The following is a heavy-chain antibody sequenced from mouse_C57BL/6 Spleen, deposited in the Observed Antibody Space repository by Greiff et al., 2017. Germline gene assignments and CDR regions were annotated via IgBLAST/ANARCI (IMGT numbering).Heavy chain of an antibody. CDR2: IYPGDGDT. D-gene: IGHD1-1*01. CDR3: ARSPITTVVATEYFDY. Sequence: VQLQQSGPELVKPGASVKISCKASGYAFSSSWMNWVKQRPGKGLEWIGRIYPGDGDTNYNGKFKGKATLTADKSSSTAYMQLSSLTSEDSAVYFCARSPITTVVATEYFDYWGQGTTLTVSS. V-gene: IGHV1-82*01. CDR1: GYAFSSSW. J-gene: IGHJ2*01.